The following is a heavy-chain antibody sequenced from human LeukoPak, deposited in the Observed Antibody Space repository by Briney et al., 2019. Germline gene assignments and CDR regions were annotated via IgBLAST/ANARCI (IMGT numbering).Heavy chain of an antibody. Sequence: GASVKVSCKASGYTFTGYYMHWVRQAPGQGLEWMGWINPNSGGTNYAQKFQGRVTMTRDTSISTAYMELSRLRSDDTAVYYCALVLMVYAISDAREDYWGQGTLVTVSS. J-gene: IGHJ4*02. CDR2: INPNSGGT. D-gene: IGHD2-8*01. CDR3: ALVLMVYAISDAREDY. CDR1: GYTFTGYY. V-gene: IGHV1-2*02.